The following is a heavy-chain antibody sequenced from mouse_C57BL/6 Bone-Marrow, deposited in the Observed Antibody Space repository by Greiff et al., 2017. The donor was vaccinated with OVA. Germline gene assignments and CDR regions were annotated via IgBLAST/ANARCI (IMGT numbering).Heavy chain of an antibody. CDR2: IHPNSGST. D-gene: IGHD2-3*01. V-gene: IGHV1-64*01. J-gene: IGHJ3*01. CDR1: GYTFTSYW. CDR3: ARGRYDGYPRGWFAY. Sequence: QVQLQQPGAELVKPGASVKLSCKASGYTFTSYWMPWVKQRPGQGLEWIGMIHPNSGSTNYNEKFKSKATLTVDKSSSTAYMQLSSLTSEDSAVYYCARGRYDGYPRGWFAYWGQGTLVTVSA.